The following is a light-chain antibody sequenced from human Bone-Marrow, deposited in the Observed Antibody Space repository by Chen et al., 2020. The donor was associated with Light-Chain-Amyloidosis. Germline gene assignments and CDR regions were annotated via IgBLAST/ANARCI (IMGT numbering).Light chain of an antibody. V-gene: IGKV3-11*01. Sequence: SQSVSSYLAWYQQKPGQAPRLLIYDASNRATGIPARFSGSGSGTDFTLTISSLEPEDFAVYYCQQRSNWPPITFGQGTRLEIK. CDR3: QQRSNWPPIT. J-gene: IGKJ5*01. CDR1: QSVSSY. CDR2: DAS.